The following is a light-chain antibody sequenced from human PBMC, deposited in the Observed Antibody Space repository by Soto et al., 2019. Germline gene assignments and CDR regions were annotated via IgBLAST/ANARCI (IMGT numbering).Light chain of an antibody. CDR1: QSVSSY. CDR3: QQRSNWPLT. J-gene: IGKJ4*01. CDR2: DAS. V-gene: IGKV3-11*01. Sequence: EIVLTQSPATLSLSPGEIATLSFRASQSVSSYLAWYQQKPGQAPRLLIYDASNRATGIPARFSGSGSGTDFTLTISSLEPEDFAVYYCQQRSNWPLTFGGGTKVDFK.